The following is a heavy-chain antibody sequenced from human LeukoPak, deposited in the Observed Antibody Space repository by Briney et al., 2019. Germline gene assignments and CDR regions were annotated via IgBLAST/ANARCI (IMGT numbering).Heavy chain of an antibody. V-gene: IGHV3-30-3*01. CDR3: ARDPDSSGYYYFPVNPPIDY. CDR1: GFTFSSYA. Sequence: PGGSLRLSCAASGFTFSSYAMHWVRQAPGKGLEWVAVISYDGSNKYYADSVKGRFTISRDNAKNSLYLQMNSLRAEDTAVYYCARDPDSSGYYYFPVNPPIDYWGQGTLVTVSS. CDR2: ISYDGSNK. J-gene: IGHJ4*02. D-gene: IGHD3-22*01.